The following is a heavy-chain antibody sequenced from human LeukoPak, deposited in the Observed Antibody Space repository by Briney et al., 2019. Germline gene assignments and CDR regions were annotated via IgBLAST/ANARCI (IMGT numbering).Heavy chain of an antibody. CDR2: ISSSGSTV. V-gene: IGHV3-11*04. J-gene: IGHJ6*03. CDR1: GFTFSDYY. Sequence: PGGSLRLSCAASGFTFSDYYMSWIRQAPGKGLEWVSYISSSGSTVYYADSVKGRFTISRDNAKNSLYLQMNSLRAEDTAVYYCAREDYYDSSGYYYYYMDVWGKGTTVTVSS. D-gene: IGHD3-22*01. CDR3: AREDYYDSSGYYYYYMDV.